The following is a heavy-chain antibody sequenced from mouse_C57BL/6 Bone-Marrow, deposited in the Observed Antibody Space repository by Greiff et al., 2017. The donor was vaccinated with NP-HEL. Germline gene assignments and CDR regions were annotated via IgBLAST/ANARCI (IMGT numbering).Heavy chain of an antibody. CDR2: ISSGGSYT. CDR3: ARGYRKAWFAY. V-gene: IGHV5-6*01. D-gene: IGHD2-14*01. J-gene: IGHJ3*01. Sequence: EVKLMESGGDLVKPGGSLKLSCAASGFTFSSYGMSWVRQTPDKRLAWVATISSGGSYTYYPDSVKGRFTISRDNAKNTLYLQLSSLKSEDTAMYYCARGYRKAWFAYWGQGTLVTVSA. CDR1: GFTFSSYG.